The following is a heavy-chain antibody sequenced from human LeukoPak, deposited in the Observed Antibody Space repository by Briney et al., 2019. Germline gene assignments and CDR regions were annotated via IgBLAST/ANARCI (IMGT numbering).Heavy chain of an antibody. CDR2: INPNSGGT. J-gene: IGHJ5*02. V-gene: IGHV1-2*06. Sequence: ASVKVSCKASGYTFTGYYMHWVRQAPGQGLEWMGRINPNSGGTNYAQKFQGRVTMTRDTSISTAYVELSRLRSDDTAAYYCARVSTMVRGVMTFDPWGQGTLVTVSS. D-gene: IGHD3-10*01. CDR3: ARVSTMVRGVMTFDP. CDR1: GYTFTGYY.